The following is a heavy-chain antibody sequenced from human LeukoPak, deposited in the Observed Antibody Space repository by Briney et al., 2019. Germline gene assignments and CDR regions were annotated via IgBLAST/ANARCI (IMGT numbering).Heavy chain of an antibody. CDR2: INHSGST. D-gene: IGHD3-16*01. J-gene: IGHJ5*02. CDR3: ARGRGTRVGYNWFDP. CDR1: GGSFSGYY. Sequence: SETLSLTCAVYGGSFSGYYWSWIRQPPGKGLEWIEEINHSGSTNYNPSLKSRVTISVDTSKNQFSLKLSSVTAADTAVYYCARGRGTRVGYNWFDPWGQGTLVIVSS. V-gene: IGHV4-34*01.